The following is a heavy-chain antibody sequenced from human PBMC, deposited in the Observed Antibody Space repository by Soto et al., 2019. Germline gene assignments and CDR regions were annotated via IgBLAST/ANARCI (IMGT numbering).Heavy chain of an antibody. V-gene: IGHV1-8*02. D-gene: IGHD6-19*01. Sequence: QVPLVQSGAEVKKPGSSVKVSCKASGGTFSSYDINWVRQATGQGLEWMGWMNPNSGNTGYAQKFQGRVTMTRNTSISTAYMELSSLRSEDTAVYYCARRSVYSSGWYDYWGQGTLVTVSS. CDR3: ARRSVYSSGWYDY. CDR2: MNPNSGNT. CDR1: GGTFSSYD. J-gene: IGHJ4*02.